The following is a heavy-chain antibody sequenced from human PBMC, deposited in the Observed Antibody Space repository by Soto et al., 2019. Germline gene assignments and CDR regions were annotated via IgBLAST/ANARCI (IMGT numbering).Heavy chain of an antibody. D-gene: IGHD2-15*01. CDR3: AKPLYCSGGSCYSGLDY. J-gene: IGHJ4*02. CDR1: GFTFSSYG. Sequence: QVQLVESGGGVVQPGRSLRLSCAASGFTFSSYGMHWVRQAPGKGLEWVAVIPYDGSNKYYADSVKGRFTISRDNSKNTLYLQMNSLRAEDTAVYYCAKPLYCSGGSCYSGLDYWGQGTLVTVSS. V-gene: IGHV3-30*18. CDR2: IPYDGSNK.